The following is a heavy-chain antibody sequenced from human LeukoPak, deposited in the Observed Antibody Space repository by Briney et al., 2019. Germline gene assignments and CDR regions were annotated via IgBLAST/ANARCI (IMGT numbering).Heavy chain of an antibody. CDR3: ASHDYGMAFDY. CDR2: IYYSGST. V-gene: IGHV4-59*01. Sequence: SETLSLTCTVSGGSISSYYWSWIRQPPGKGLEWIGYIYYSGSTNYNPSLKSRVTISVDTSKNQSSLRLRSVTAADTAVYYCASHDYGMAFDYWGQGTLVTVSS. J-gene: IGHJ4*02. CDR1: GGSISSYY. D-gene: IGHD4-17*01.